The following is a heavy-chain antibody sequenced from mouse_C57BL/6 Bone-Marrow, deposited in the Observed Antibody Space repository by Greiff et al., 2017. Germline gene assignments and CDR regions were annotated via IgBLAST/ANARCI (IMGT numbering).Heavy chain of an antibody. CDR2: IYPGSGST. J-gene: IGHJ3*01. CDR1: GYTFTSYW. D-gene: IGHD3-3*01. Sequence: QVQLKQPGAELVKPGASVKMSCKASGYTFTSYWITWVKQRPGQGLEWIGDIYPGSGSTNYNEKFKSKATLTVDTSSSTAYMQLSGLASEDSAVYCCARQGGRSAWFAYWGQGTLVTVSA. CDR3: ARQGGRSAWFAY. V-gene: IGHV1-55*01.